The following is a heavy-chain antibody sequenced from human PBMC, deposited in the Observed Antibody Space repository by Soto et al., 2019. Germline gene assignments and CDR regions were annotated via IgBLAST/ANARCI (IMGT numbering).Heavy chain of an antibody. V-gene: IGHV1-18*01. CDR1: GYSFTSYG. J-gene: IGHJ6*02. CDR2: ISPYNGHT. Sequence: QVQLVQSAGEVKKPGASVKVSCKASGYSFTSYGISWVRRAPGQGLEWMGWISPYNGHTQFVQRFQGRVTMTTDTSTKTAYRELGNLRSDDTAHYYCARDLTIVPATHPRLENYGMDVWGQGTTVIVSS. CDR3: ARDLTIVPATHPRLENYGMDV. D-gene: IGHD2-2*01.